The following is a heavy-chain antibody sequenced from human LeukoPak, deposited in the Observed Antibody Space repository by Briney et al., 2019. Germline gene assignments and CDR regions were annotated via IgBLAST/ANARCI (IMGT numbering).Heavy chain of an antibody. Sequence: ASVKVSCKASGYTFTSYDINWVRQATGQGLEWMGWMNPNSGNTGYAQKSQGRVTMTRNTSISTAYMELSSLRSEDTAVYYCARVREQQLVDYWGQGTLVTVSS. CDR1: GYTFTSYD. D-gene: IGHD6-13*01. J-gene: IGHJ4*02. CDR3: ARVREQQLVDY. V-gene: IGHV1-8*01. CDR2: MNPNSGNT.